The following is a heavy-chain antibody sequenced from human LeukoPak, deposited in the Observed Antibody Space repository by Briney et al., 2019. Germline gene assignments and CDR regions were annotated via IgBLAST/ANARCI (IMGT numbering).Heavy chain of an antibody. D-gene: IGHD6-19*01. Sequence: ASVKVSCKSSGYTFTSYGISWVRQAPGQGLEWMGWISAYNGNTDYAQKLQGRVTMTTDTSTSTAYMELRSLRSDDTAVYYCARVGYTPVAGPGDYWGQGTLVTVSS. CDR2: ISAYNGNT. J-gene: IGHJ4*02. CDR1: GYTFTSYG. CDR3: ARVGYTPVAGPGDY. V-gene: IGHV1-18*04.